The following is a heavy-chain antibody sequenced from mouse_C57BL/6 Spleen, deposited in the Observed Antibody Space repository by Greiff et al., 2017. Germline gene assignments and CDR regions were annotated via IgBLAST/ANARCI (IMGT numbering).Heavy chain of an antibody. J-gene: IGHJ1*03. CDR1: GFTFSDYG. Sequence: VQLKQSGGGLVKPGGSLKLSCAASGFTFSDYGMHWVRQAPEKGLEWVAYISSGSSTIYYADTVQGRFTISRDNAKNTLFLQMTSLRSEDTAMYYCARAYYSNFYWYFDVWGTGTTVTVSS. CDR3: ARAYYSNFYWYFDV. CDR2: ISSGSSTI. D-gene: IGHD2-5*01. V-gene: IGHV5-17*01.